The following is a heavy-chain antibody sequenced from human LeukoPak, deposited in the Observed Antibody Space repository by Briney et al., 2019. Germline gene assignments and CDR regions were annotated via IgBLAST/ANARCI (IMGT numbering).Heavy chain of an antibody. Sequence: SETLSLTCTVSGGSISSYYWSWIRQPPGKGLEWIGYIYYSGSTNYNPSLKSRVTISVDTSKNQFSLKLSSVTAADTAVYYCAREGRTGDLYYYYYYMDVWGKGTTVTVSS. CDR2: IYYSGST. V-gene: IGHV4-59*01. D-gene: IGHD7-27*01. J-gene: IGHJ6*03. CDR1: GGSISSYY. CDR3: AREGRTGDLYYYYYYMDV.